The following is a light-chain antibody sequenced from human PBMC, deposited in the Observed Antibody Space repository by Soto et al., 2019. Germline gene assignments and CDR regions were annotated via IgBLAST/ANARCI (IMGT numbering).Light chain of an antibody. CDR1: SGHSSYA. CDR3: QTWGTGIQV. Sequence: QLVLTQSPSASASLGASVKLTCTLRSGHSSYAIAWHQQQPEKGPRYLMKLSSDGSHSKGDGIPDRFSGSSSGAERYLTISSLQSEDEADYYCQTWGTGIQVFGGGTKLTVL. V-gene: IGLV4-69*01. J-gene: IGLJ2*01. CDR2: LSSDGSH.